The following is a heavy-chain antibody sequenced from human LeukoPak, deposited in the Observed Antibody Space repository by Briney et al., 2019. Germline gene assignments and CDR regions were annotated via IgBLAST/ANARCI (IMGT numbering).Heavy chain of an antibody. J-gene: IGHJ4*02. CDR1: GGTFSSYA. Sequence: SVRVSCKASGGTFSSYAISWVRQAPGQGLEWMGGIIPIFGTANYAQKFQGRVTITTDESTSTAYMELSSLRSEDTAVYYCARDRPYSSSWYAFDYWGQGTLVTVSS. V-gene: IGHV1-69*05. CDR2: IIPIFGTA. D-gene: IGHD6-13*01. CDR3: ARDRPYSSSWYAFDY.